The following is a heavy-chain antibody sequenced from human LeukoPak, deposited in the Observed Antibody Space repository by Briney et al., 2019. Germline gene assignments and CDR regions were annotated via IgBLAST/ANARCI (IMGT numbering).Heavy chain of an antibody. D-gene: IGHD6-19*01. J-gene: IGHJ4*02. CDR2: MSPNSGNT. Sequence: ASVKVSCKASGYTFTSYDINWVRQATGQGLEWMGWMSPNSGNTGYAQKFQGRVTMTRNTSISTAYMELSSLRSEDTVVYYCARGLVRQWLVFVYWGQGTLVTVSS. CDR3: ARGLVRQWLVFVY. CDR1: GYTFTSYD. V-gene: IGHV1-8*01.